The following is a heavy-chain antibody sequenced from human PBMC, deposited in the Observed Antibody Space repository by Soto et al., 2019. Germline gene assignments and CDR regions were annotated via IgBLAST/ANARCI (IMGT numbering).Heavy chain of an antibody. CDR2: ISYSGST. J-gene: IGHJ6*02. CDR3: AREVNNYYGMDV. Sequence: QVQLQESGPGLVKPSQTLSLTCSISGASISSDDYYWSWFRQPPGKGLEWIGYISYSGSTYYTTSLKSRITISVDTSKTQFSLILSSVTAADTAVFYCAREVNNYYGMDVWGQGTTVTVSS. V-gene: IGHV4-30-4*01. CDR1: GASISSDDYY.